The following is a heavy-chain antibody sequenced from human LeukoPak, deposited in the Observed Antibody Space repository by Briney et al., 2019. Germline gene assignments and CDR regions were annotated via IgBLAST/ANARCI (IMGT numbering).Heavy chain of an antibody. CDR2: IYYSGST. Sequence: PSETLSLTCTVSGGSISSSSYYWGWIRQPPGKGLEWIGSIYYSGSTYYNPSLKSRVTISVDKSKNQFSLKLSSVTAADTAVYYCARVVITFGGVNFDYWGQGTLVTVSS. D-gene: IGHD3-16*01. V-gene: IGHV4-39*07. J-gene: IGHJ4*02. CDR3: ARVVITFGGVNFDY. CDR1: GGSISSSSYY.